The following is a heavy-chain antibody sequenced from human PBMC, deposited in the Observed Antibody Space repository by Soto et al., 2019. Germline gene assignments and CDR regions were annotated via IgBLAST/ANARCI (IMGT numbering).Heavy chain of an antibody. CDR1: GGSFSGYY. J-gene: IGHJ4*02. CDR3: ATSSRGYSYGFDY. Sequence: QVQLQQWGAGLLKPSETLSLTCAVYGGSFSGYYWSWIRQPPGKGLEWIGEINHSGSNNYNPSLKSRVTISVDTTKNQFSLKLSSVTAADTAVYYCATSSRGYSYGFDYWGQGTLVTVSS. D-gene: IGHD5-18*01. V-gene: IGHV4-34*01. CDR2: INHSGSN.